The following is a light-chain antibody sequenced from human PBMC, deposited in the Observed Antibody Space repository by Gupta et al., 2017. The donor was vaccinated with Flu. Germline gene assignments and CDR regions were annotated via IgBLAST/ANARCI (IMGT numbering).Light chain of an antibody. V-gene: IGKV2-30*01. J-gene: IGKJ1*01. CDR3: MQGVRWPWA. CDR1: HSLVYSDGNIY. CDR2: QVS. Sequence: DVVMTQSPVSLPVTLGQPASISCRSSHSLVYSDGNIYLHWFQQRPGQSPRRLMYQVSHRDSGVPDRFSGSGSGTDFTLKISRVEAEDVGVYYCMQGVRWPWAFGQGTKVEIK.